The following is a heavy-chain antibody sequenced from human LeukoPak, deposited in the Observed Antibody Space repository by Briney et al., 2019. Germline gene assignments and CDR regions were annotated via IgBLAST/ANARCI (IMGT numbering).Heavy chain of an antibody. V-gene: IGHV3-21*01. D-gene: IGHD6-13*01. Sequence: GGSLRLSCAASGFTFSSYSMNWVRQAPGKGLEWVSSISSSSSYIYYADSVKGRFTISRDNAKNSLYLQMNSLRAEDTAVYYCARDRGSSSSDIKRETWGQGTLVTVSS. CDR2: ISSSSSYI. CDR1: GFTFSSYS. J-gene: IGHJ5*02. CDR3: ARDRGSSSSDIKRET.